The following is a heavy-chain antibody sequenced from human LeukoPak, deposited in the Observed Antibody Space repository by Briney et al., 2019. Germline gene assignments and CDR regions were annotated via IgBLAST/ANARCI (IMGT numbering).Heavy chain of an antibody. CDR3: AKIFSSWSEYNWFDP. CDR1: GGSISSYY. CDR2: IYTSGST. D-gene: IGHD6-13*01. V-gene: IGHV4-4*07. J-gene: IGHJ5*02. Sequence: SETLSLTCPVSGGSISSYYWSWIRPPAGKGLEWIGRIYTSGSTNYNPSLKSRVTMSVDTSKNQFSLKLSSVTAADTAVYYCAKIFSSWSEYNWFDPWGQGTLVTVSS.